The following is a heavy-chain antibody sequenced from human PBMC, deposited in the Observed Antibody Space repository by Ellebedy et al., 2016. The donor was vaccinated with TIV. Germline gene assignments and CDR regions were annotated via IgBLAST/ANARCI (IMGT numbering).Heavy chain of an antibody. V-gene: IGHV3-66*01. Sequence: GESLKISCAASELTVTSNFMSWVRQAPGKGLAWVSTIPIDSTTYYADSVKGRFTITRDNSKNTLDIQMNSLRAEDTAVYYCARETYNDVDLKLWGIFDIWGQGTMVTVSS. CDR2: IPIDSTT. CDR3: ARETYNDVDLKLWGIFDI. J-gene: IGHJ3*02. D-gene: IGHD3-10*01. CDR1: ELTVTSNF.